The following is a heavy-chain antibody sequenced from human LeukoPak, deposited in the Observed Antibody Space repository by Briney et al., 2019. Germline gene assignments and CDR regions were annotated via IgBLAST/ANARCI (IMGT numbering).Heavy chain of an antibody. Sequence: SETLSLTCAVYGGSFSGYYWSWIRQPPGKGLEWIGEINHSESTNYNPSLKSRVTISVDTSKNQFSLKLSSVTAADTAVYYCARGRGCSSTSCYFYYWGQGTLVTVSS. D-gene: IGHD2-2*01. CDR2: INHSEST. CDR3: ARGRGCSSTSCYFYY. CDR1: GGSFSGYY. V-gene: IGHV4-34*01. J-gene: IGHJ4*02.